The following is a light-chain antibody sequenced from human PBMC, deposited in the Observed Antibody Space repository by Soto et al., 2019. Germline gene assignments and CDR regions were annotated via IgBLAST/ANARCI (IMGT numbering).Light chain of an antibody. V-gene: IGKV4-1*01. Sequence: DIVRTQSPDSLAVSLGDRATINCKSSQSFLYSSNNKNYLAWYQQKSGHPPKLLIYWASTRESGVPDRFSGSGSGTDFTLTISSLQAEDVAVYYCQQYYSTPRTFGQGTKV. J-gene: IGKJ1*01. CDR3: QQYYSTPRT. CDR1: QSFLYSSNNKNY. CDR2: WAS.